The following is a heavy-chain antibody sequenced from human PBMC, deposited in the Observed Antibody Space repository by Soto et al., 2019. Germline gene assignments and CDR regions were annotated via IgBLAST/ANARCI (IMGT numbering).Heavy chain of an antibody. J-gene: IGHJ4*02. Sequence: QVQLQESGPGLVKPSETLSLTCTVSGGSISSYDWSWIRQPPGKGLEWIGYIYYSGSTNYNPSLKRRSTIPVDTSKNQFSQKLNSMTDADTAVYYCARHNYGSGSTYFDYWGQGTLVTVYS. D-gene: IGHD3-10*01. CDR2: IYYSGST. CDR3: ARHNYGSGSTYFDY. CDR1: GGSISSYD. V-gene: IGHV4-59*08.